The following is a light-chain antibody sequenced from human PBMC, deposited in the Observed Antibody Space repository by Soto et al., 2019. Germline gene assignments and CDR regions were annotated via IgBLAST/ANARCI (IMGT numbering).Light chain of an antibody. J-gene: IGLJ1*01. V-gene: IGLV2-14*01. Sequence: QSALTQPASVSGSPGQSIAISCTGTSSDVGGYDYVSWYQQHPDKAPKLMIYEVTKRPSWVSNRFSGSKSGNTASLTISGLQPEDEADYCCSSHTSGSTRVFGSGTKVTVL. CDR2: EVT. CDR3: SSHTSGSTRV. CDR1: SSDVGGYDY.